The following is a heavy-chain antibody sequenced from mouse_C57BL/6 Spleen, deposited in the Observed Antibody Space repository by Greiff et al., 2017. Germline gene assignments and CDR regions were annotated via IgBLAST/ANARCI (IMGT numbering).Heavy chain of an antibody. CDR2: ISDGGSYT. D-gene: IGHD1-1*01. CDR3: ARDGTVVAPDAMDY. Sequence: EVMLVESGGGLVKPGGSLKLSCAASGFTFSSYAMSWVRQTPEKRLEWVATISDGGSYTYYPDNVKGRFTISRDNAKNNLYLQMSHLKSEDTAMYYCARDGTVVAPDAMDYWGQGTSVTVSS. CDR1: GFTFSSYA. V-gene: IGHV5-4*01. J-gene: IGHJ4*01.